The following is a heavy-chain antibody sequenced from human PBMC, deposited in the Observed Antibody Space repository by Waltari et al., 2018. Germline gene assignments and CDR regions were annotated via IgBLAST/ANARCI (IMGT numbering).Heavy chain of an antibody. CDR3: ARDLSLRVAAAGTGGY. D-gene: IGHD6-13*01. J-gene: IGHJ4*02. V-gene: IGHV3-23*01. Sequence: AASGFTFSSYAMSWVRQAPGKGLEWVSAISGSGGSTYYADSVKGRFTISRDNSKNSLYLQMNSLRAEDTAVYYCARDLSLRVAAAGTGGYWGQGTLVTVSS. CDR1: GFTFSSYA. CDR2: ISGSGGST.